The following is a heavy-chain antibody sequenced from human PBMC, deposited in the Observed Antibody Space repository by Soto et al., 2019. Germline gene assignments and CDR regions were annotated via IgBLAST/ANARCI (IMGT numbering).Heavy chain of an antibody. CDR3: AKDLFQYDFWSGYQK. CDR2: ISWDGGTI. V-gene: IGHV3-9*01. J-gene: IGHJ4*02. Sequence: EVQLVESGGGLAQPGRSLRLSCATSGFTFDDYAMHWGRQAPGKGLEWVSGISWDGGTIGYADSVKCRFTISRDNAKKSLFMEMNTLRPEDTAIYFCAKDLFQYDFWSGYQKWGQGPLVTVSS. CDR1: GFTFDDYA. D-gene: IGHD3-3*01.